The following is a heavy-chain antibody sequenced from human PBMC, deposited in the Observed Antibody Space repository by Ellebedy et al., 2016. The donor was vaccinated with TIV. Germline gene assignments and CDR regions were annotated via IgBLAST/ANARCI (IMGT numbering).Heavy chain of an antibody. CDR2: IDPRDSYT. Sequence: GESLKISCKGSGDSFTNYWINWVRQIPGNGLEWMGRIDPRDSYTNYSPSFQGHVNISADKSISTAYLQWSSLKASDTAMYYCASLTHCSGGSCYMGTFDIWGQGTMVTVSS. V-gene: IGHV5-10-1*01. CDR3: ASLTHCSGGSCYMGTFDI. J-gene: IGHJ3*02. CDR1: GDSFTNYW. D-gene: IGHD2-15*01.